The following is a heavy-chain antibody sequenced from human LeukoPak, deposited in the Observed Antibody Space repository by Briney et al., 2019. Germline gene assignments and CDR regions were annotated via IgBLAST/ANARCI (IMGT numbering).Heavy chain of an antibody. CDR2: IYGSGST. Sequence: SETLSLTCTVSGGSITSGNFYWSWIRQPAGKGLEWIGRIYGSGSTNYSPSLRSRVTISIDTSKNQFSLKLSSVTAADTAVYYCARVDFWSGYYIDYWGQGTLVTVSS. CDR3: ARVDFWSGYYIDY. CDR1: GGSITSGNFY. J-gene: IGHJ4*02. D-gene: IGHD3-3*01. V-gene: IGHV4-61*02.